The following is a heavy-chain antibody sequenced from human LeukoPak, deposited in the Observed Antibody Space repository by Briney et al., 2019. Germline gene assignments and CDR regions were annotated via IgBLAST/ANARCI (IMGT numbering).Heavy chain of an antibody. CDR3: ARGLSWGPYYFDY. J-gene: IGHJ4*02. Sequence: SETLSLTCTVSGGSISSYFWSWIRQPPEKGLEWIGYIYYTGSTNYNPSLKSRVTISVDASKNQFSLKLNSMTAADTALYYCARGLSWGPYYFDYWGQGTLVTVSS. D-gene: IGHD7-27*01. V-gene: IGHV4-59*01. CDR2: IYYTGST. CDR1: GGSISSYF.